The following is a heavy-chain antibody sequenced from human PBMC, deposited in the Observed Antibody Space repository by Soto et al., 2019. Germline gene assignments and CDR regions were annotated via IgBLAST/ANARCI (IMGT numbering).Heavy chain of an antibody. CDR1: GYTFTSYA. V-gene: IGHV1-3*05. D-gene: IGHD2-15*01. Sequence: QVQLVQSGAEEKKPGASVKVSCKASGYTFTSYAMHWVRQAPGQRLEWMGWINAGNGNTKYSQKFQGRVTITRDTSASTAYMVLSSLRSEDSAVYYCARDTMVALDYWGQGTLVTVSS. CDR3: ARDTMVALDY. CDR2: INAGNGNT. J-gene: IGHJ4*02.